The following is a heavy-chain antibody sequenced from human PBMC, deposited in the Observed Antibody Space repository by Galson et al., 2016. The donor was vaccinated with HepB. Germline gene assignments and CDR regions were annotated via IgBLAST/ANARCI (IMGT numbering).Heavy chain of an antibody. V-gene: IGHV4-39*07. J-gene: IGHJ4*02. Sequence: ETLSLTCTVSGGSIRSNTLYWGWIRQPPGKGLEWIGSVSYSGRALYNPSLRSRLTMSVDTSKNQFSLKLNSVTAADTAVYFCARYLLTGGANDHWGQGTLVTVSS. CDR2: VSYSGRA. D-gene: IGHD3-16*01. CDR1: GGSIRSNTLY. CDR3: ARYLLTGGANDH.